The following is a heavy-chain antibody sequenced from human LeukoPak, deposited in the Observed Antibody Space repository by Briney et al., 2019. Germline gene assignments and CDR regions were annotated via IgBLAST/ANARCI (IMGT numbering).Heavy chain of an antibody. D-gene: IGHD3-16*01. J-gene: IGHJ6*03. CDR3: ASHVSGDYYYYYMDV. CDR2: IYYTGST. V-gene: IGHV4-31*03. Sequence: SQTLSLTCTVSGCSISSGGYYWSWIRQHPGKGLEWIGYIYYTGSTYYNPSLKSRVTISVDTSKNQFSLKLSSVTAADTAVYYCASHVSGDYYYYYMDVWGKGTTVTVSS. CDR1: GCSISSGGYY.